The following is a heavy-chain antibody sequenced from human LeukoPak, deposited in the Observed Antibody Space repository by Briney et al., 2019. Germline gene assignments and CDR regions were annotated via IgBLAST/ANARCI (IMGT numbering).Heavy chain of an antibody. D-gene: IGHD1-26*01. CDR1: GYTFTGYY. V-gene: IGHV1-2*02. Sequence: ASVKVSCKASGYTFTGYYMHWVRQAPGQGLEWMGWINPNSGVTYYAQKFQGRVTMTRDTSISTAYMELSRVTSDDTAVYYCARAPVSGSYSDAFDIWGQGTMVTVSS. CDR3: ARAPVSGSYSDAFDI. J-gene: IGHJ3*02. CDR2: INPNSGVT.